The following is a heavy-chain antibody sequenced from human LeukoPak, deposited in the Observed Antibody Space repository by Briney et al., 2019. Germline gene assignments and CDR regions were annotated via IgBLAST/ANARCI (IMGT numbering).Heavy chain of an antibody. D-gene: IGHD1/OR15-1a*01. J-gene: IGHJ6*02. CDR2: IYSGGST. CDR3: AKNTHDYYYYYGLDV. CDR1: GFTVSSNY. Sequence: GGSLRLSCAASGFTVSSNYMSWVRQAPGKGLEWVSVIYSGGSTYYADSVKGRFTISRDNSKNTLYLQMHSLRAEDTAVYYCAKNTHDYYYYYGLDVWGQGTTVTVSS. V-gene: IGHV3-66*01.